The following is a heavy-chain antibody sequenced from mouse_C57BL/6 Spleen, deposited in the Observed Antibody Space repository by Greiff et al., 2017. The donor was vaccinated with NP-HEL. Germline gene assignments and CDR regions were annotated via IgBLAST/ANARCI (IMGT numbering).Heavy chain of an antibody. CDR2: IHPNSGST. J-gene: IGHJ2*01. V-gene: IGHV1-64*01. D-gene: IGHD1-1*01. CDR3: SRKDYYGSSYEGY. Sequence: QVQLQQPGAELVKPGASVKLSCKASGYTFTSYWMHWVKQRPGQGLEWIGMIHPNSGSTNYNEKFKSKATLTVDKSSSTAYMQLSSLTSEDSAVYDCSRKDYYGSSYEGYWGQGTTLTVSS. CDR1: GYTFTSYW.